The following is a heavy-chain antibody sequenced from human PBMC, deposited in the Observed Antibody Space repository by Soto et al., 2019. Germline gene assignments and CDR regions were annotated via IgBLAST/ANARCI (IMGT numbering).Heavy chain of an antibody. CDR2: IIPVLGVG. V-gene: IGHV1-69*01. J-gene: IGHJ4*02. D-gene: IGHD5-18*01. Sequence: QMQLVQSGAEVKKPGSSVRVSCKASVGTFGNHAISWVRQAPGQGLEWLGGIIPVLGVGDNAQNFQGRVTITADASTSTAYLELSSLRSEDTALYYCAREAGYTYGYVFDYWGQGTLVTVSS. CDR1: VGTFGNHA. CDR3: AREAGYTYGYVFDY.